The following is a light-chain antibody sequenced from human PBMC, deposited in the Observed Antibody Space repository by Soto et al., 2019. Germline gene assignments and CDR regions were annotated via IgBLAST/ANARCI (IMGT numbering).Light chain of an antibody. V-gene: IGKV4-1*01. CDR3: QQYYSTPRT. CDR2: WAS. J-gene: IGKJ1*01. CDR1: QSVLYSSNNKNY. Sequence: LMTQSPDSLAVSLGERATINCKSSQSVLYSSNNKNYLAWYQQRPGQPPKLLIYWASTRESGVPDRFSGSGSGTDFTLTTSSLQAEDVAVYYCQQYYSTPRTFGQGTKVDI.